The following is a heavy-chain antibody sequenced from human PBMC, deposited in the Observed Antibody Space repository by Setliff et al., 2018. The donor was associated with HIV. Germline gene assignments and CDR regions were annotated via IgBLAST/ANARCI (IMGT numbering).Heavy chain of an antibody. D-gene: IGHD5-12*01. CDR3: ARHSDPPGTKWIYYYYYMDL. V-gene: IGHV4-39*01. J-gene: IGHJ6*03. CDR1: GASISSSNSY. CDR2: IYSSGSP. Sequence: KPSETLSLTCTVYGASISSSNSYWGWIRQPPGKRLEWLGSIYSSGSPSYNPSLSSRLTISVDTSKNHVSLRLSSVTAADTGVYYCARHSDPPGTKWIYYYYYMDLWGEGTTVTVSS.